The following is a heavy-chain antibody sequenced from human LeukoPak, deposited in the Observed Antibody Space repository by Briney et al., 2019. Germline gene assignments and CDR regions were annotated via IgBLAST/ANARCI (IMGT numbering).Heavy chain of an antibody. J-gene: IGHJ4*02. Sequence: SVKVSCKASGGTFSSYAISWVRQAPGQGLEWMGGIIPIFGTAIYAQKFQGRVTITADESTSTAYMELSSLRSEDTAVYYCARGRGSFYDFWSGYFDYWGQGTLVTVSS. V-gene: IGHV1-69*13. CDR3: ARGRGSFYDFWSGYFDY. CDR1: GGTFSSYA. D-gene: IGHD3-3*01. CDR2: IIPIFGTA.